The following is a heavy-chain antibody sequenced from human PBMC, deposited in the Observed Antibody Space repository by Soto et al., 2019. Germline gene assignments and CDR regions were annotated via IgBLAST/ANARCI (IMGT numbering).Heavy chain of an antibody. CDR3: AKDGTGKWNRLMDV. V-gene: IGHV3-23*01. CDR2: ISGSGGST. D-gene: IGHD1-1*01. Sequence: GGSLRLSCAASGFPVSSNYMSWVRQAPEKGLEWVSAISGSGGSTYCADSVKGRFTISRDNSKNTLYLQMNSLRAEDTAVYYCAKDGTGKWNRLMDVWGKGTTVTVSS. CDR1: GFPVSSNY. J-gene: IGHJ6*03.